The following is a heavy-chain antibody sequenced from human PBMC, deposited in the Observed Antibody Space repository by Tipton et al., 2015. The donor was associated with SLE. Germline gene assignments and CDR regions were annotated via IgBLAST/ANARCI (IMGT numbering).Heavy chain of an antibody. Sequence: TLSLTCTVSGYSISSGYYWGWIRQPPGKGLEWIGYIYYSGSTNYSGSTNYNPSLKSRVTISLDTSKSQFSLKLSSVTAADTAVYYCARGGVLGFHPSALDIWGQGTMVTVSS. V-gene: IGHV4-61*01. D-gene: IGHD3-10*01. CDR1: GYSISSGYY. CDR2: IYYSGSTNYSGST. CDR3: ARGGVLGFHPSALDI. J-gene: IGHJ3*02.